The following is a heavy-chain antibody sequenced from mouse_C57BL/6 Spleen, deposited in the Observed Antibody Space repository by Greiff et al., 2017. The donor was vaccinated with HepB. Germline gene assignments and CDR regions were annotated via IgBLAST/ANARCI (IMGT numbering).Heavy chain of an antibody. J-gene: IGHJ2*01. CDR2: ISSGSSTI. V-gene: IGHV5-17*01. Sequence: EVMLVESGGGLVKPGGSLKLSCAASGFTFSDYGMHWVRQAPEKGLEWVAYISSGSSTIYYADTGKGRFTIARDNAKNTMFLQMTSLRSEDTAMYYCARFLGFDYCGQGTTLTVAS. CDR1: GFTFSDYG. CDR3: ARFLGFDY. D-gene: IGHD4-1*01.